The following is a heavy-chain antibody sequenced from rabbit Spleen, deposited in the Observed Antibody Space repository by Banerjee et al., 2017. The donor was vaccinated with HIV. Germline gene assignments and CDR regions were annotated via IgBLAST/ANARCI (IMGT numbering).Heavy chain of an antibody. CDR1: GFSFNSNYY. D-gene: IGHD1-1*01. CDR3: ARNYVNAFDP. Sequence: QEQLVESGGGLVQPEGSLTLTCTASGFSFNSNYYMCWVRQAPGKGLEWIACIYGGFSGSTYYASWAKGRFTISKTSSTTVTLQMTSLTVADTATYFCARNYVNAFDPWGPGTLVTVS. J-gene: IGHJ2*01. CDR2: IYGGFSGST. V-gene: IGHV1S45*01.